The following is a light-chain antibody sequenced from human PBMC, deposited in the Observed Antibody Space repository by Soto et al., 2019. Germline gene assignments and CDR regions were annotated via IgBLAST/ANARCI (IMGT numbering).Light chain of an antibody. Sequence: EIVLPQSPGTPSLSPGERATLSCRASQSVSSSYLAWYQHKPGEAHRLLIYGASSRATGIPDRFSGSGSGTDFTLTISRLEHEDFAVYYCQQYGSPPQTFGQGTKVDIK. CDR1: QSVSSSY. CDR3: QQYGSPPQT. V-gene: IGKV3-20*01. J-gene: IGKJ1*01. CDR2: GAS.